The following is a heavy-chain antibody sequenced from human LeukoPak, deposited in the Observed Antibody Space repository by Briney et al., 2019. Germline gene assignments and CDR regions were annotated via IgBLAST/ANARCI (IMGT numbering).Heavy chain of an antibody. CDR2: MNPNSGNT. J-gene: IGHJ4*02. CDR1: GGTFSSYD. Sequence: VASVKVSCKASGGTFSSYDINWVRQATGQGLEWMGWMNPNSGNTGYAQKFQGRVTMTRNTSISTAYMELSSLRSEDTAVYYCARGGSYYSDYFDYWGQGTLVTVSS. CDR3: ARGGSYYSDYFDY. D-gene: IGHD1-26*01. V-gene: IGHV1-8*02.